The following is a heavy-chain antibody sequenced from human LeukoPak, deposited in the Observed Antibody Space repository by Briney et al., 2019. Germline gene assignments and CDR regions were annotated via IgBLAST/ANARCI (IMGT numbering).Heavy chain of an antibody. CDR2: IYYSGST. CDR1: GGSISSYY. Sequence: SETLSLTCTVTGGSISSYYWSWIRQPPGRGLEWIGYIYYSGSTNYNPSLKSRVTISVDTSKNQFSLKLSSVTAADTAVYYCARDSASHIAARGYYYYYMDVWGKGTTVTVSS. J-gene: IGHJ6*03. V-gene: IGHV4-59*12. D-gene: IGHD6-6*01. CDR3: ARDSASHIAARGYYYYYMDV.